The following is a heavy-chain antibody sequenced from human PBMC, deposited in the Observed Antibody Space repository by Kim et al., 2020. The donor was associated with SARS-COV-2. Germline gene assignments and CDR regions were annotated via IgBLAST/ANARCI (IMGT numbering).Heavy chain of an antibody. D-gene: IGHD3-22*01. V-gene: IGHV4-39*07. CDR1: GGSISSSSYY. CDR3: ARACYYDSSGYHYYYYYGMDV. Sequence: SETLSLTCTVSGGSISSSSYYWGWIRQPPGKGLEWIGSIYYSGSTYYNPSLKSRVTISVDTSKNQFSLKLSSVTAADTAVYYCARACYYDSSGYHYYYYYGMDVWGQGTTVTVSS. J-gene: IGHJ6*02. CDR2: IYYSGST.